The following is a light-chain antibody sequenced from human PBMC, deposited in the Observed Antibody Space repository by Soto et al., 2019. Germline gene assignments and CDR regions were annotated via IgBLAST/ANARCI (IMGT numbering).Light chain of an antibody. CDR3: SSYTSTNSWV. Sequence: QSVLTQSASGAGSPGPSITISCTGTSSDVGGYNYVSWYQQHPGKAPKLIIYDVSNRPSGVSTRFSGSKSGNTASLTISGLQAEDEADYSCSSYTSTNSWVFGGGTQLTVL. J-gene: IGLJ3*02. CDR2: DVS. CDR1: SSDVGGYNY. V-gene: IGLV2-14*01.